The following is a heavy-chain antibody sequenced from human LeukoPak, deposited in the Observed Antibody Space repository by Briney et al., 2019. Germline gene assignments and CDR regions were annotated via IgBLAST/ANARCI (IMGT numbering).Heavy chain of an antibody. J-gene: IGHJ3*02. D-gene: IGHD3-22*01. CDR2: IYYSGST. Sequence: PSETLSLTCTVSGGSIISYYWSWIRQPPGKGLEWIGYIYYSGSTNYNPSLKSRVTTSVDTSKNQFSLKLSSVTAADTAVYYCARDLISYYYHSRVDAFDIWGQGTMVTVSS. V-gene: IGHV4-59*01. CDR3: ARDLISYYYHSRVDAFDI. CDR1: GGSIISYY.